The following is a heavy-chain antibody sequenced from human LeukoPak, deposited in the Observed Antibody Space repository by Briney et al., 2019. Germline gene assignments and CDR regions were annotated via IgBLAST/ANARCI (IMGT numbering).Heavy chain of an antibody. Sequence: GASVKVSCKASGYTFTSYDINWVRQATGQGLEWMGWMNPNSGNTGYAQKFQGRVTMTRNTSISTAYMELSSLRSEGTAVYYCARVSQGTAGQDFDYWGQGTLVTVSS. CDR1: GYTFTSYD. CDR2: MNPNSGNT. J-gene: IGHJ4*02. V-gene: IGHV1-8*01. CDR3: ARVSQGTAGQDFDY. D-gene: IGHD1-14*01.